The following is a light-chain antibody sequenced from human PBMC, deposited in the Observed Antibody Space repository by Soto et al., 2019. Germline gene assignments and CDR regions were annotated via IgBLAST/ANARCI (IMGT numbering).Light chain of an antibody. CDR2: STN. J-gene: IGLJ7*01. CDR1: SGSVSFTSY. V-gene: IGLV8-61*01. CDR3: ALYLGGGITV. Sequence: QAVVTQEPSISVSPGGTVTLTCGLTSGSVSFTSYPSWVQQTPGQAPRTLIYSTNTRSSGVSDRFSGSILGSKAALTITGGQAGDESHYYCALYLGGGITVFGGGTQLTVL.